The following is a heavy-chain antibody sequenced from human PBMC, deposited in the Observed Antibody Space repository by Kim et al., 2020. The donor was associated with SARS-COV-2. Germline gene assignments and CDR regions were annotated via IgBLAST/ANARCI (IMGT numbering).Heavy chain of an antibody. D-gene: IGHD6-13*01. CDR3: ARVGLHGSSWYDR. Sequence: YAQKLKGGVTMTTDTSTSTAYMELRSLRSDDTAVYYCARVGLHGSSWYDRWGQGTLVTVSS. V-gene: IGHV1-18*01. J-gene: IGHJ5*02.